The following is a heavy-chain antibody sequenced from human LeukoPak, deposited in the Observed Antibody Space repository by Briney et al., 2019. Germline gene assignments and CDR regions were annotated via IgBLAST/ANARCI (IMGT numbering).Heavy chain of an antibody. Sequence: SETLSLTCTVSGGSISSNTYYWGWIRQPPGKGLEWIGSFYYSGSTYYNPSLKSRVTISVDTSKNQFSLKLSSVTAADTAVYYCARDQTVDFWSGYSHDAFDIWGQGTMVTVSS. CDR3: ARDQTVDFWSGYSHDAFDI. D-gene: IGHD3-3*01. J-gene: IGHJ3*02. V-gene: IGHV4-39*02. CDR1: GGSISSNTYY. CDR2: FYYSGST.